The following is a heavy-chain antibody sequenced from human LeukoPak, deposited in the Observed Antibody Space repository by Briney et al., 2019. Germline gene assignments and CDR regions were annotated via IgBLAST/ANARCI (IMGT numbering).Heavy chain of an antibody. CDR1: GFTFSSYA. Sequence: GGSLRLSCTASGFTFSSYAMSWVRQAPGKGLEWVSAISGSGGSTYYADSVKGRFTISRDNSKITLYLQMNSLRAEDTAVYYCAKLPGGYYDSSGYPFDYWGQGTLVTVSS. J-gene: IGHJ4*02. V-gene: IGHV3-23*01. CDR2: ISGSGGST. D-gene: IGHD3-22*01. CDR3: AKLPGGYYDSSGYPFDY.